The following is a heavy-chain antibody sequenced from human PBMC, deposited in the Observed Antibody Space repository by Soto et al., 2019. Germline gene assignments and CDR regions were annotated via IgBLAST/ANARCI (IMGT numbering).Heavy chain of an antibody. CDR3: ARVERGTATTVVDAFDI. V-gene: IGHV4-4*02. D-gene: IGHD1-1*01. CDR2: FHHSGST. J-gene: IGHJ3*02. Sequence: PSETLSLTCAVSGGSISSNNWWSWLRQPPGKGLEWIGEFHHSGSTNYNPSLKSRVTISIDKSKNHFSLNLNSVTAADTALYYCARVERGTATTVVDAFDIWGPGTMVTVSS. CDR1: GGSISSNNW.